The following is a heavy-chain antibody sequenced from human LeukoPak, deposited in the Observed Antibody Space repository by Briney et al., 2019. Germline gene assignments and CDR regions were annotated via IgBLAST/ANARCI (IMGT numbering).Heavy chain of an antibody. CDR2: IWYDGSYK. CDR3: ARSPADSSGWYSYFDY. D-gene: IGHD6-19*01. Sequence: GGSLRLSCAAPGFTFSSYGMHWVRQAPGKGLEWVAVIWYDGSYKYYADSVKGRFTISRDNSKNTLYLQMNSLRAEDTAVYYCARSPADSSGWYSYFDYWGQGTLVTVSS. V-gene: IGHV3-33*01. J-gene: IGHJ4*02. CDR1: GFTFSSYG.